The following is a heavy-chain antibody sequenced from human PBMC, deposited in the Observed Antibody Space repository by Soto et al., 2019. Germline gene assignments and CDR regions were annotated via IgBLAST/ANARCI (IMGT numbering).Heavy chain of an antibody. Sequence: QVQLQQWGAGLLKPSETLSLTCAVYGGSFSGYYWSWIRQPPGKGLEWIGEINHSGSTNYNPSLKSQVTISVDTSKNQFSLKLSSVTAADTAVYYCASAPYGSGSLDYWGQGTLVIVSS. CDR1: GGSFSGYY. D-gene: IGHD3-10*01. CDR2: INHSGST. J-gene: IGHJ4*02. CDR3: ASAPYGSGSLDY. V-gene: IGHV4-34*01.